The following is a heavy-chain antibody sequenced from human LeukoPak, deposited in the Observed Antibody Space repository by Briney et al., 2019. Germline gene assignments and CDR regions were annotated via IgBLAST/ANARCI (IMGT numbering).Heavy chain of an antibody. V-gene: IGHV1-2*02. CDR1: GYTFTGYY. CDR2: INPNSGGT. J-gene: IGHJ5*02. CDR3: ARNPIYCGGGCYLGP. D-gene: IGHD2-21*02. Sequence: ASVKVSCKASGYTFTGYYMHWVRQAPGQGLEWMGWINPNSGGTNYAQKFQGRVTMTRDTSISTAYMELSRLRSDDTAVYYCARNPIYCGGGCYLGPWGQGTLVNVSS.